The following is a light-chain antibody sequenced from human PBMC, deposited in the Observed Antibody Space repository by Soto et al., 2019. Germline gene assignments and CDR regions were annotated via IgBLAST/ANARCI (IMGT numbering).Light chain of an antibody. V-gene: IGKV3-11*01. Sequence: EIVLTQSPATLSLSPGERATLSCRASQSVSSYLARYQQKPGQAPRLLIYDASDRATDIPARFSGSGSGTDFTLTISSPQPKDFPVYYCQQRSNWPLNFGGGTKVESK. CDR1: QSVSSY. CDR3: QQRSNWPLN. CDR2: DAS. J-gene: IGKJ4*01.